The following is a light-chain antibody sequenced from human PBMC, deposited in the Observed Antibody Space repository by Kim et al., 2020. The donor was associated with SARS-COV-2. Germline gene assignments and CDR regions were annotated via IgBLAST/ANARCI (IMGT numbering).Light chain of an antibody. Sequence: DIQMTQSPSTLSASVGDRVTITCRASQSISTWLAWYQQKPGKAPTLLIYKASSLQSGVPSRFSGSRSGTEFTLTISSLQPDDFATYHCQQYNTYPLTFGGGTKVDIK. CDR1: QSISTW. J-gene: IGKJ4*01. V-gene: IGKV1-5*03. CDR2: KAS. CDR3: QQYNTYPLT.